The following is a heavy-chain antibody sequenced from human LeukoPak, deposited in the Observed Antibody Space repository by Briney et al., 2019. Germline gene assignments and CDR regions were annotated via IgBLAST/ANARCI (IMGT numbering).Heavy chain of an antibody. Sequence: GGSLRLSCAASGFTFSSYAMSWVRQAPGKGLEWVSAISGSGGSTYYADSVKGRFTISRDNSKNTLYLQMNSLRAEDTAVYYCWKDRNKGENYFDSGAKEPLATVS. D-gene: IGHD1/OR15-1a*01. J-gene: IGHJ4*01. V-gene: IGHV3-23*01. CDR2: ISGSGGST. CDR1: GFTFSSYA. CDR3: WKDRNKGENYFDS.